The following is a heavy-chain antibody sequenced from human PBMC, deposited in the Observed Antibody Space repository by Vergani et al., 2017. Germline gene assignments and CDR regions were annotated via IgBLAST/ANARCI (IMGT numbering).Heavy chain of an antibody. J-gene: IGHJ4*02. CDR3: ARVXVGCSRTNCFADH. Sequence: QVQLVQSGAEVKKPGASVRVSCKASGFTFTSYHIHWVRQAPGQGLDWLGRIGPNSVDTRYSQRFQDRVTITRDTSINTAYKEMTRLRPDDTAIYYCARVXVGCSRTNCFADHWCQGTLVTVSS. V-gene: IGHV1-2*06. CDR1: GFTFTSYH. CDR2: IGPNSVDT. D-gene: IGHD2-2*01.